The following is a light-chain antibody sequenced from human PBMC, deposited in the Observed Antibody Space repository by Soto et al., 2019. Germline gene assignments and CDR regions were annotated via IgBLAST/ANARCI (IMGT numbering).Light chain of an antibody. V-gene: IGKV3-20*01. J-gene: IGKJ1*01. CDR2: GES. Sequence: EIVLTQSPGTLSLSPGDRATLSCRASQSVIGTYLAWYQQKPGQPPRLLIYGESIRATGIPDRFSGSGSGTDFTLTSSRLEPEDFAVYYCQQYGSPLWTFGQGTKVEI. CDR3: QQYGSPLWT. CDR1: QSVIGTY.